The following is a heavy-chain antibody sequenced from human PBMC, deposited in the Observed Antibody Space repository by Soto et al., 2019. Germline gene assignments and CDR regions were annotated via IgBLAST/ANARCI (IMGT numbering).Heavy chain of an antibody. Sequence: SLRLSCAASGFTFDDYAMHWVRQAPGKGLEWVSGISWNSGSIGYADSVKGRFTISRDNAKNSLYLQTNSLRAEDTALYYCAKDIFRRITMVRGPPGYWGQGSLVTVSS. CDR2: ISWNSGSI. J-gene: IGHJ4*02. V-gene: IGHV3-9*01. CDR1: GFTFDDYA. D-gene: IGHD3-10*01. CDR3: AKDIFRRITMVRGPPGY.